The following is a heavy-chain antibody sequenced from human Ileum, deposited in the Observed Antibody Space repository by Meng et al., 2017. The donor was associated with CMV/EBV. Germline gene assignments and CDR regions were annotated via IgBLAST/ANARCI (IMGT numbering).Heavy chain of an antibody. D-gene: IGHD6-19*01. CDR1: EFTFSSYW. CDR3: AGGSGWITDS. J-gene: IGHJ4*02. V-gene: IGHV3-7*04. CDR2: IKQDGSTK. Sequence: GGSLRLSCAASEFTFSSYWMHWVRQAPGKGLEWVANIKQDGSTKNYVDSVKGRFTISRDNAMNSLYLQLNSLRAEDTAVYYCAGGSGWITDSWGWGTLVTVSS.